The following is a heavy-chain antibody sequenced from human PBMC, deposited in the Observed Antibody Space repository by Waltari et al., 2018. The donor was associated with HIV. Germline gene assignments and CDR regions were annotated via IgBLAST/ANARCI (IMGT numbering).Heavy chain of an antibody. CDR3: VRESKLPGEFYPFEY. D-gene: IGHD3-10*01. Sequence: QVHRVESGGGVVQPGWSLHLSGAASGYISNANDLHWVRQAPGKGLEWISFISYDGVNQNDADSVKGRFTISRDDSRSRLYLQMNSLRREDTAVYYCVRESKLPGEFYPFEYWGQGTLVTVSS. J-gene: IGHJ4*02. CDR1: GYISNAND. CDR2: ISYDGVNQ. V-gene: IGHV3-30*19.